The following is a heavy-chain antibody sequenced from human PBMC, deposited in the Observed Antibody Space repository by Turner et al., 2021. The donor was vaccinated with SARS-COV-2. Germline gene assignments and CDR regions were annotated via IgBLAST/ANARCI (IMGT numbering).Heavy chain of an antibody. CDR3: ARRLLSPLGGMDV. D-gene: IGHD1-26*01. CDR2: VYYSGTT. J-gene: IGHJ6*02. Sequence: LQLQESGPGLGKPSATPSLTCTVSGGSISSVSYYWGWIRQPPGKGLEWIGNVYYSGTTYYNPSLKSRVTISVDTAKNQFSLKLTSVTAADTAVYYCARRLLSPLGGMDVWGQGTTVTVSS. CDR1: GGSISSVSYY. V-gene: IGHV4-39*01.